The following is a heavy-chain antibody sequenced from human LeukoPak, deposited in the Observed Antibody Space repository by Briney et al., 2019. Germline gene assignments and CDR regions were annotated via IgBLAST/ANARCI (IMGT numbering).Heavy chain of an antibody. Sequence: GGSLRLSCAASGFTFRSYEMNWVRLAPGKGLEWISYISSSGSTIYYADSVKGRFTISRDNAKNSLYLQMNSLRAEDAAVYYCVRDKHYYDSNGYGYYFDYWGQGTLVTVSS. CDR2: ISSSGSTI. J-gene: IGHJ4*02. D-gene: IGHD3-22*01. CDR1: GFTFRSYE. CDR3: VRDKHYYDSNGYGYYFDY. V-gene: IGHV3-48*03.